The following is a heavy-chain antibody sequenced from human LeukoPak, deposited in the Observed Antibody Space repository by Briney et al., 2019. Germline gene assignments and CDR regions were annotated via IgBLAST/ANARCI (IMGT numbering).Heavy chain of an antibody. V-gene: IGHV3-74*01. CDR3: ARGWSGGSLDS. Sequence: GGSLRLSCVASGFIFSNYWMYWVRQAPGKWLVWVSRIKSDGSSTIYADSVKGRFTISRDTAKNTLYLQLNSLRAEDTGVYYCARGWSGGSLDSWGQGTLVTVSS. CDR1: GFIFSNYW. CDR2: IKSDGSST. J-gene: IGHJ4*02. D-gene: IGHD2-8*01.